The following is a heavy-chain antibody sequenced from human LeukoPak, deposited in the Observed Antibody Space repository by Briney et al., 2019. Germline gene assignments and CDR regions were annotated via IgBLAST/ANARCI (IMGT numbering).Heavy chain of an antibody. CDR3: ARGDYYDSSGYPRFDP. Sequence: ASVKVSCKASGYTFTSYDINWVRQATGQGLEWMGWMNPNSGNTGYAQKFQGRVTMTRNTSISTAYMELSSLRSEDTAVYYCARGDYYDSSGYPRFDPWGQGTLVTVS. CDR2: MNPNSGNT. D-gene: IGHD3-22*01. CDR1: GYTFTSYD. J-gene: IGHJ5*02. V-gene: IGHV1-8*01.